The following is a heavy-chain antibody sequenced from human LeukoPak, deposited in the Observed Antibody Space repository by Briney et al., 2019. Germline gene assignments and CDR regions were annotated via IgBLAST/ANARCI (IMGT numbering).Heavy chain of an antibody. Sequence: GRSLRLSCAASGFTFSSYAMHWVRQAPGKGLEWVAVISYDGSNKYYADSVKGRFTISRDNSKNTLYLQMNSLRAEDTAVYYCARGSEQWLVDYWAREPWSPSPQ. CDR2: ISYDGSNK. CDR3: ARGSEQWLVDY. V-gene: IGHV3-30-3*01. D-gene: IGHD6-19*01. J-gene: IGHJ4*02. CDR1: GFTFSSYA.